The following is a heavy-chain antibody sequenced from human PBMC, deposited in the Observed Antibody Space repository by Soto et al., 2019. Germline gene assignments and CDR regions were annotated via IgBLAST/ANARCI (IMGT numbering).Heavy chain of an antibody. V-gene: IGHV6-1*01. Sequence: KQSQTLSLTCAISGDSVSSNSAAWNWIRQSPSRGLEWLGRTYYRSKWYNDYAVSVKSRITINPDTSKNQFSLQLNSVTPEDTAVYYCARGLGGWGDRFSSWDYYGMDVWGQGTTVTVSS. D-gene: IGHD6-13*01. CDR3: ARGLGGWGDRFSSWDYYGMDV. CDR1: GDSVSSNSAA. CDR2: TYYRSKWYN. J-gene: IGHJ6*02.